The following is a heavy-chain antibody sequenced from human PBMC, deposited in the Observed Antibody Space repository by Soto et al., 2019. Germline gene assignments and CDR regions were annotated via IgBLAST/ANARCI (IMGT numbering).Heavy chain of an antibody. D-gene: IGHD2-21*01. CDR2: ISWNSGQL. CDR1: GFNFGNYA. V-gene: IGHV3-9*01. CDR3: AKDKSTGEYSYYRYMAV. Sequence: EVLLVESGGGLVQPDRPLRLSCEASGFNFGNYAMHWVRQVPGKGLEWVSAISWNSGQLDYAASVRGRLTISRDNGKNSLYLEMNSLRPDDTALYFCAKDKSTGEYSYYRYMAVWGRGTTVIVSS. J-gene: IGHJ6*03.